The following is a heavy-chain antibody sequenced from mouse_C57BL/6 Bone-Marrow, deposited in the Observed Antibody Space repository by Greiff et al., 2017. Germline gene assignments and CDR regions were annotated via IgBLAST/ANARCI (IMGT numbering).Heavy chain of an antibody. J-gene: IGHJ4*01. CDR1: GFTFSSYG. CDR3: TRGRGISAFYYCAMDY. CDR2: ISSGGSYT. Sequence: EVKLVESGGDLVKPGGSLKLSCAASGFTFSSYGMSWVRQTPDKRLEWVATISSGGSYTYYADTVKGRFTIAIDNARNTLYLQMSSLKSEDTAMYYCTRGRGISAFYYCAMDYWGQGTSVTVSS. D-gene: IGHD6-1*01. V-gene: IGHV5-6*02.